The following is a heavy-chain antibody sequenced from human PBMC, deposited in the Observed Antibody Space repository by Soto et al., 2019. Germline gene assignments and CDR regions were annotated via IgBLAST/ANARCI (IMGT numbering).Heavy chain of an antibody. V-gene: IGHV1-8*01. CDR3: ATHLKNRNWFDP. Sequence: GASVKVSCKASGYTFTSYDINWVRQATGQGLEWMGWMNPNSGNTGYAQKFQGRVTMTRNTSISTAYMELSSLRSEDTAVYYCATHLKNRNWFDPWGEGTLVTVSS. CDR1: GYTFTSYD. J-gene: IGHJ5*02. CDR2: MNPNSGNT.